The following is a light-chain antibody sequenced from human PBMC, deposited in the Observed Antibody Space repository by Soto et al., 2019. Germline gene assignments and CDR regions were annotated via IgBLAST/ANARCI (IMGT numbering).Light chain of an antibody. V-gene: IGKV1-39*01. J-gene: IGKJ4*01. Sequence: DIQMTQSPSSLSASVGDRVTITCRASQSISSYLNWYQQKPGKAPKLLIYAASSLQSGVPSSVSGSGSGTDFTLTISSLQPEDFATYYCQQSYSTPLPVGGGTKVDVK. CDR2: AAS. CDR3: QQSYSTPLP. CDR1: QSISSY.